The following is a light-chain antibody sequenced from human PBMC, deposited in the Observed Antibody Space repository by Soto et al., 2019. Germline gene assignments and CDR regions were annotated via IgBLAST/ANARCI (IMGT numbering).Light chain of an antibody. V-gene: IGKV3-11*01. Sequence: EIVLTQSPATLSLSPGERATLSCRASQSVSSYLAWYQQKPGQAPRLLIYDASTRATGIPARFSGSGSGTDFTLTISGLEPEDFAVYYCQQRSNWPLTFGGGTKVDIK. J-gene: IGKJ4*01. CDR3: QQRSNWPLT. CDR2: DAS. CDR1: QSVSSY.